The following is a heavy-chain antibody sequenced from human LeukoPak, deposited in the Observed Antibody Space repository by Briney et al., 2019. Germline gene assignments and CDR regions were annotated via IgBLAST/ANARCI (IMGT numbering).Heavy chain of an antibody. J-gene: IGHJ4*02. CDR3: ATIKRGSIFGYFGF. CDR1: GVSISSHY. CDR2: MFDNENT. D-gene: IGHD5-18*01. V-gene: IGHV4-59*11. Sequence: SETLSLTCTDSGVSISSHYRSWIRQPPGKGLEWIGYMFDNENTKDNPSLKSRITLSADTSKNQFSLRLSTVTAADTAVYYCATIKRGSIFGYFGFWGQGILVTVSS.